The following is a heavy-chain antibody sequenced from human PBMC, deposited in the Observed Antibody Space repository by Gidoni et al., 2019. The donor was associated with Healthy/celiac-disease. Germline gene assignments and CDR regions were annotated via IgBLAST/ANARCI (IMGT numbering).Heavy chain of an antibody. J-gene: IGHJ4*02. CDR1: GYPFTSYG. V-gene: IGHV1-18*01. CDR2: RSAYNGNT. CDR3: ARDRITYGDYVGDFDY. D-gene: IGHD4-17*01. Sequence: QVQLVQSGAEVKKPGASVKVSCKASGYPFTSYGISWGRQAPGQGLEWMVWRSAYNGNTNYAQKLQGRVTMNTDTSTSTAYMELRSRRSDDTAVDYGARDRITYGDYVGDFDYWGQGTLVTVSS.